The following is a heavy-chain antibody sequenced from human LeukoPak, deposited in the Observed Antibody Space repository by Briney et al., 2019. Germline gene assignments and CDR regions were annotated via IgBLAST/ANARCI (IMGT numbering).Heavy chain of an antibody. J-gene: IGHJ3*02. CDR2: ISWNSGSI. Sequence: GGSLRLSCAASGFTFDDYAMHWARQAPGKGLEWVSGISWNSGSIGYADSVKGRFTISRDNAKNSLYLQMNSLRAEDTALYYCAKDIGATIIQSYAFDIWGQGTMVTVSS. D-gene: IGHD1-26*01. V-gene: IGHV3-9*01. CDR1: GFTFDDYA. CDR3: AKDIGATIIQSYAFDI.